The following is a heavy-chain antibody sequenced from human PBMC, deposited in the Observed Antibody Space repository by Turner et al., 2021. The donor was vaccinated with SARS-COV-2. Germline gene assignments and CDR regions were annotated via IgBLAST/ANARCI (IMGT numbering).Heavy chain of an antibody. CDR1: GGSISSYY. J-gene: IGHJ5*02. D-gene: IGHD2-15*01. CDR3: ARGRGGGGSSNNWFDP. CDR2: IYYSGST. V-gene: IGHV4-59*01. Sequence: QVQLQESGPGLVKPSETLSLTCPVPGGSISSYYWSWIRQPPGKGLEWIGYIYYSGSTNYNPSLKSRVSISVDTSKNQFSLKLTSVTAADTAVYYCARGRGGGGSSNNWFDPWGQGTLVIVSS.